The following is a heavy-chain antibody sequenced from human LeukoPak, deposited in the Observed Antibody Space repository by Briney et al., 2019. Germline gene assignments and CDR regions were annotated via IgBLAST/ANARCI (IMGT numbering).Heavy chain of an antibody. CDR3: ARDSLLRGSGWDYWYFDL. V-gene: IGHV4-61*01. D-gene: IGHD6-25*01. J-gene: IGHJ2*01. CDR1: VGSVSNGSYY. Sequence: SETLSLTCTVSVGSVSNGSYYWSWIRQPPGKGLEWIGYMQYSGSSNYNPSLKSRVTISVDSSMNQFSLLLTSATAADTAVYYCARDSLLRGSGWDYWYFDLWGRGTLVTVSS. CDR2: MQYSGSS.